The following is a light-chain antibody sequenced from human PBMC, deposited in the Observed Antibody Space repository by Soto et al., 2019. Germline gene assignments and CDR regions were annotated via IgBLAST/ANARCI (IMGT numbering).Light chain of an antibody. CDR3: QQYNSYWT. CDR1: QSISSW. V-gene: IGKV1-5*01. CDR2: DAS. J-gene: IGKJ1*01. Sequence: DIQMTQSPSTLSASVGDRVTITCRASQSISSWLAWYQQKPGKAPKLLIYDASSLESGVPSRFSGSGSGTEFTLTISNLQADDFATYYCQQYNSYWTFGQGTKVEIK.